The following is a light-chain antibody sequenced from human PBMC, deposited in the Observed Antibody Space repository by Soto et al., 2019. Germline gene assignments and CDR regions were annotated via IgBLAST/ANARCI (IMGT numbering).Light chain of an antibody. V-gene: IGLV1-44*01. Sequence: QSVLTQPPSTSGTPGQRVTISCSGSSXNIGSNTVNWYQQLPGTAPKLLIYRNNQRPSGVPDRFSGSKSGTSASLAISGLQSEDEADYYCAAWDGSLKGYVFATGTKFTVL. CDR1: SXNIGSNT. CDR3: AAWDGSLKGYV. CDR2: RNN. J-gene: IGLJ1*01.